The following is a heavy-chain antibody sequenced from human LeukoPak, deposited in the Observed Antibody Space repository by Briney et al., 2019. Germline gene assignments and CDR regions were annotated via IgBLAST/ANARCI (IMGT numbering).Heavy chain of an antibody. CDR3: TSTFNSEPNDYGDYGWYFDL. CDR2: IRSKAYGGTT. V-gene: IGHV3-49*03. J-gene: IGHJ2*01. D-gene: IGHD4-17*01. Sequence: TGGSLRLSCTASGFTFGDYAMSWFRQAPGKGLEWVGFIRSKAYGGTTEYAASVKGRFTISRDDSKSIAYLQMNSLKTEDTAVYYCTSTFNSEPNDYGDYGWYFDLWGRGTLVTVSS. CDR1: GFTFGDYA.